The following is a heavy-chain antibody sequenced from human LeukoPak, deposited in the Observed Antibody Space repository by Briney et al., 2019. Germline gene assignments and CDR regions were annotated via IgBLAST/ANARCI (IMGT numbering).Heavy chain of an antibody. CDR1: GYTFTGYY. CDR3: ARDRIPPRLRFLEWLLEIGWFDP. CDR2: INTNTGNP. D-gene: IGHD3-3*01. J-gene: IGHJ5*02. V-gene: IGHV7-4-1*02. Sequence: GASVKVSCKASGYTFTGYYMHWVRQAPGQGLEWMGWINTNTGNPTYAQGFTGRFVFSLDTSVSTAYLQISSLKAEDTAVYYCARDRIPPRLRFLEWLLEIGWFDPWGQGTLVTVSS.